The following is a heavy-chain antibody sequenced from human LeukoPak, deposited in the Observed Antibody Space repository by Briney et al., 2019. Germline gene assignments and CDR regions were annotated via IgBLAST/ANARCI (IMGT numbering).Heavy chain of an antibody. CDR2: IYTSGST. Sequence: SQTLSLTCTVSGGSISSGSYYWSWIRQPAGKGLEWIGRIYTSGSTNYNPSLKSQVTISVDTSKNQFSLKLSSVTAADTAVYYCARVWGQLVPGATWYYYYMDVWGKGTTVTVSS. CDR1: GGSISSGSYY. J-gene: IGHJ6*03. V-gene: IGHV4-61*02. D-gene: IGHD6-6*01. CDR3: ARVWGQLVPGATWYYYYMDV.